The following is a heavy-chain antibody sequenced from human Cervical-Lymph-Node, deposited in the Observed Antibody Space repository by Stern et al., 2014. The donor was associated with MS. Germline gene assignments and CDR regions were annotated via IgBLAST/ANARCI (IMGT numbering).Heavy chain of an antibody. CDR1: GYTFTTYY. V-gene: IGHV1-46*01. D-gene: IGHD6-13*01. CDR3: VRRIAKSGIPFDY. Sequence: VQLVQSGTEVKKPGASVNVSCEASGYTFTTYYMHWIRQAPGQGLELMGVINSSGGSTNYAQKFRGRVTMTRDTSTRTVYLELSNLTSEDTAVYYCVRRIAKSGIPFDYWGQGTLVTVSS. CDR2: INSSGGST. J-gene: IGHJ4*02.